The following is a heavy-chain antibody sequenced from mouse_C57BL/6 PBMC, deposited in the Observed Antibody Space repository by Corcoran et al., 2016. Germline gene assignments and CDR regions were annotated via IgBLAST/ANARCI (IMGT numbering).Heavy chain of an antibody. CDR1: GYTFTSYG. V-gene: IGHV1-81*01. J-gene: IGHJ3*01. CDR2: IYPRSGNT. CDR3: AEGDGYSFAY. D-gene: IGHD2-3*01. Sequence: QVQLQQSGAELARPGASVKLSCKASGYTFTSYGISWVKQRTGQGLEWIGEIYPRSGNTYYNEKFKGKATLTADKSSSTAYMELRSLTSEDSAVYFCAEGDGYSFAYWGQGTLVTVSA.